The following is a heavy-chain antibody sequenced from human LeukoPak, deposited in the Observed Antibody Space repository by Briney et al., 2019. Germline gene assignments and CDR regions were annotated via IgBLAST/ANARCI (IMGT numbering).Heavy chain of an antibody. CDR3: ARVGYSSGWSHFDL. D-gene: IGHD6-19*01. CDR1: GGSISSHY. Sequence: SETLSLTCTVSGGSISSHYWSWIRQPPGKGLEWIAYIFYSGSTNYNPSLKNRVTISVDTSKNQFSLKLSSVTAADTAVYYCARVGYSSGWSHFDLWGRGTLVTVSS. J-gene: IGHJ2*01. CDR2: IFYSGST. V-gene: IGHV4-59*11.